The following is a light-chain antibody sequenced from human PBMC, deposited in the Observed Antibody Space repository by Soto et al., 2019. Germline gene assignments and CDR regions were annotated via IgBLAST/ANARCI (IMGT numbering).Light chain of an antibody. J-gene: IGKJ1*01. CDR2: GAS. CDR1: QSVISSY. Sequence: EIVLTQSPGTLSLSPGEKATLSCRASQSVISSYLAWYQQKPGQAPRLLIYGASSGATGIPDRFSGSGSGTDFTFTISRLEPGDFAVYYCQQYGSSPQTFGQGTKV. V-gene: IGKV3-20*01. CDR3: QQYGSSPQT.